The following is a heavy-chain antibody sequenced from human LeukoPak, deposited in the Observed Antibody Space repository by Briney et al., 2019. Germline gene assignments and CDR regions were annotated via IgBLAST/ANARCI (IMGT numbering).Heavy chain of an antibody. CDR3: ASVTVTTWAPDGHMDV. CDR1: GGTFSNYA. J-gene: IGHJ6*03. V-gene: IGHV1-69*05. CDR2: IIPMFGTT. Sequence: SVKVSCKASGGTFSNYAISWVRPAPGQGLEWMGRIIPMFGTTNYAQKFQGRVTITTDESTSTAYMEVSSLRIEDTAVYYCASVTVTTWAPDGHMDVWGKGTTVTVSS. D-gene: IGHD4-11*01.